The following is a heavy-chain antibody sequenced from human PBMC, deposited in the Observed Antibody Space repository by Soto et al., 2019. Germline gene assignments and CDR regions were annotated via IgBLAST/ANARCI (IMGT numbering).Heavy chain of an antibody. CDR3: GSRLKYSSSWGHKKENWFDP. CDR1: GGSFSGYY. Sequence: SETLSLTCAVYGGSFSGYYWSWIRQPPGKGLEWIGEINHSGSTNYNPSLKSRVTISVDTSKNQFSLKLSSVTAADTAVYYCGSRLKYSSSWGHKKENWFDPWGQGTLVTVSS. V-gene: IGHV4-34*01. CDR2: INHSGST. D-gene: IGHD6-13*01. J-gene: IGHJ5*02.